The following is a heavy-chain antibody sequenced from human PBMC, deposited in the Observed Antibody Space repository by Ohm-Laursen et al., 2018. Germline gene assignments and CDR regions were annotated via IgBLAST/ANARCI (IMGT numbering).Heavy chain of an antibody. Sequence: SDTLSLTCAVYGGSFSGYYWSWIRQPPGKGLEWIGEINHRESTNYNPSLKSRVTISVDTSKNQFSLKLSSVTAADTAVYFCGRRFDFWGQGTLVTVSS. V-gene: IGHV4-34*01. J-gene: IGHJ4*02. CDR1: GGSFSGYY. CDR2: INHREST. CDR3: GRRFDF.